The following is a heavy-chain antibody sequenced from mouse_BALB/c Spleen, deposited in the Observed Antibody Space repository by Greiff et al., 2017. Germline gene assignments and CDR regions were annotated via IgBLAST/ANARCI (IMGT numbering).Heavy chain of an antibody. Sequence: EEQLVESGGGLVQPGGSRKLSCAASGFTFSSFGMHWVRQAPEKGLEWVAYISSGSSTIYYADTVKGRFTISRDNPKNTLFLQMTSLRSEDTAMYYCARSVRYDGPYYYAMDYWGQGTSVTVSS. J-gene: IGHJ4*01. CDR2: ISSGSSTI. D-gene: IGHD2-14*01. V-gene: IGHV5-17*02. CDR1: GFTFSSFG. CDR3: ARSVRYDGPYYYAMDY.